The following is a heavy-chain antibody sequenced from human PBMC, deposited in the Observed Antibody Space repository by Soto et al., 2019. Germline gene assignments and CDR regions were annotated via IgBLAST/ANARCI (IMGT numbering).Heavy chain of an antibody. CDR2: IYPSGGST. CDR3: ARDRGYYDFWSGYLSSVSNLENYGMDV. D-gene: IGHD3-3*01. Sequence: ASVKVSCKASGYTFTSYYMHWVRQAPGQGLEWMGIIYPSGGSTSYAQKFQGRVTMTRDTSTSTVYMELSSLRSEDTAVYYCARDRGYYDFWSGYLSSVSNLENYGMDVWGQGTTVTVSS. J-gene: IGHJ6*02. CDR1: GYTFTSYY. V-gene: IGHV1-46*01.